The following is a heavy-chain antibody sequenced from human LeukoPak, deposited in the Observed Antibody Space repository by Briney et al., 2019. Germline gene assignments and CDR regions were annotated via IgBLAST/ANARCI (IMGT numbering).Heavy chain of an antibody. CDR3: ARGGYYDSGGPLDY. D-gene: IGHD3-22*01. Sequence: GGSLRLSCAASGFTFDDYAMSWVRQAPGKGLEWVSNINWNGGSTNYADSVKGRFTISRDNAKNSLYLQMNSLRAEDTALYYCARGGYYDSGGPLDYWGQGTLVTVSS. J-gene: IGHJ4*02. CDR2: INWNGGST. V-gene: IGHV3-20*04. CDR1: GFTFDDYA.